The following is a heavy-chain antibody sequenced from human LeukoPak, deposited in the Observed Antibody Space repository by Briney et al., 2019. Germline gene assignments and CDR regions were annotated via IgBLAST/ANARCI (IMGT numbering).Heavy chain of an antibody. CDR3: TRDRGTYNWLDP. CDR1: GFTLSDSA. D-gene: IGHD1-26*01. CDR2: IDRPAKSYAT. Sequence: HPGGSLRLSCAASGFTLSDSAIHWVRQASGKGLEWVCLIDRPAKSYATAYGASVGGRFTISRDDSKNTAYLQMDSLKTEDTALYYCTRDRGTYNWLDPWGQGTLVTVSS. J-gene: IGHJ5*02. V-gene: IGHV3-73*01.